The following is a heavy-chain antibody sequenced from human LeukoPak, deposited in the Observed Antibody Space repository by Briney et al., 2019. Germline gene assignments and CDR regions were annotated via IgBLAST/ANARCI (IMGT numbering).Heavy chain of an antibody. CDR1: GGSFSGYY. D-gene: IGHD1-20*01. Sequence: TSSETLSLTCAVYGGSFSGYYWSWIRQPPGKGLEWIGEINHSESTNYNPSLKSRVTISVDTSKNQFSLKLSSVTAADTAVYYRARGRGITGTASRAFDIWGQGTMVTVSS. J-gene: IGHJ3*02. CDR3: ARGRGITGTASRAFDI. V-gene: IGHV4-34*01. CDR2: INHSEST.